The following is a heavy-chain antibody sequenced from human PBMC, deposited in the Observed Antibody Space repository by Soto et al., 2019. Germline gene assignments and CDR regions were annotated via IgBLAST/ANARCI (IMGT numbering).Heavy chain of an antibody. J-gene: IGHJ6*02. V-gene: IGHV3-30*04. D-gene: IGHD4-4*01. CDR1: GFIFSTYA. CDR3: VSVHIKGADANYCGYDYYGMDV. CDR2: ISYDGYFK. Sequence: QVHLVESGGGVVQPGRSLRLSCAASGFIFSTYAMHWVRQAPGKGLEWVAVISYDGYFKYYADSVKGRFTISRDNSKNLLCVQMNSLGAEGTAVYEWVSVHIKGADANYCGYDYYGMDVWGQGTTVTVSS.